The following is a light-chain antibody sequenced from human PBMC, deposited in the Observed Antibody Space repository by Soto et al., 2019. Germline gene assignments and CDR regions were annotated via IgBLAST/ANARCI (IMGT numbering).Light chain of an antibody. Sequence: DIQMTQSPSTLSASVGDRVTITCRASRDIGTWLAWFQQKPGRAPNLLIYRASTLARGVPSRFSGSGSGTEFTLTISSLQPDDFATYYCHRHETYPLAFGGGTKVDIK. CDR1: RDIGTW. CDR3: HRHETYPLA. V-gene: IGKV1-5*03. CDR2: RAS. J-gene: IGKJ4*01.